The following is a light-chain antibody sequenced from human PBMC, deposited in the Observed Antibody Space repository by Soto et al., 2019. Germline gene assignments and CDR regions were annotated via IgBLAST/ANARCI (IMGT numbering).Light chain of an antibody. CDR3: SSYTSSSPREVV. CDR1: SCDVGGYNY. V-gene: IGLV2-14*01. Sequence: QSVLTQPASVSGSPGQWITISCTGTSCDVGGYNYVSWYQQHPGKAPKLMIYDVSNRPSGVSNRFSAANYGNTSSLTITGRQAEDEADYYYSSYTSSSPREVVFGGGTKVTVL. J-gene: IGLJ2*01. CDR2: DVS.